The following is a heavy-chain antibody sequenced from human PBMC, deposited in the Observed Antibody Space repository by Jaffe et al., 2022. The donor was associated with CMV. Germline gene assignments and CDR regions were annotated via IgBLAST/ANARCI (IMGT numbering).Heavy chain of an antibody. J-gene: IGHJ6*02. CDR1: GFTFDDYA. CDR3: AKDLGHPYDWGGSYYYYGMDV. Sequence: EVQLVESGGGLVQPGRSLRLSCAASGFTFDDYAMHWVRQAPGKGLEWVSGISWNSGSIGYADSVKGRFTISRDNAKNSLYLQMNSLRAEDTALYYCAKDLGHPYDWGGSYYYYGMDVWGQGTTVTVSS. V-gene: IGHV3-9*01. CDR2: ISWNSGSI. D-gene: IGHD3-16*01.